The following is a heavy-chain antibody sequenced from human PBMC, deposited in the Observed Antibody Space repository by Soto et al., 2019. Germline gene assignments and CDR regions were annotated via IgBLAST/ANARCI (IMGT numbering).Heavy chain of an antibody. CDR3: ARFAYRSGWNFDY. V-gene: IGHV4-31*03. D-gene: IGHD6-19*01. J-gene: IGHJ4*02. CDR2: IYSSGSS. CDR1: GVSISSGADY. Sequence: SETLSLTCSVSGVSISSGADYWSWIRQRPGKGLEWIGSIYSSGSSSYNPALKSRLTISLDTSKNQFPLKLTSVTAADTAVYYCARFAYRSGWNFDYWGRGTLVTVSS.